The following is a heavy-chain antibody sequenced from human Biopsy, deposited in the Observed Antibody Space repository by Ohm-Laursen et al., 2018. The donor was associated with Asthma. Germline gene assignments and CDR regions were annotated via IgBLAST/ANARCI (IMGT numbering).Heavy chain of an antibody. CDR3: ARGQKSAGDRWFDP. D-gene: IGHD6-13*01. CDR1: GYTFIGCH. Sequence: GASVKVSCKASGYTFIGCHIHWVRQAPGQGLEWMGRINPNSGGTNYAQKFQGRVTMTRDTSISTAYMEVSRLRSDDTAVYYCARGQKSAGDRWFDPWGQGTLVTVSS. CDR2: INPNSGGT. J-gene: IGHJ5*02. V-gene: IGHV1-2*06.